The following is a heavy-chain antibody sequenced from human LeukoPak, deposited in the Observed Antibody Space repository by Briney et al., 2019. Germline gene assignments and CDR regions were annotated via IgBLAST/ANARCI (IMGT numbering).Heavy chain of an antibody. J-gene: IGHJ5*02. Sequence: SETLSLTCAVYGGSFSGYYWSWIRQPPGKGLEWIGEINHSGSTNYNPSPKSRVTISVATSKNQFSLKLSSVTAADTAVYYCARAGLSRMVRGVPNWFDPWGQGTLVTVSS. D-gene: IGHD3-10*01. CDR1: GGSFSGYY. CDR2: INHSGST. V-gene: IGHV4-34*01. CDR3: ARAGLSRMVRGVPNWFDP.